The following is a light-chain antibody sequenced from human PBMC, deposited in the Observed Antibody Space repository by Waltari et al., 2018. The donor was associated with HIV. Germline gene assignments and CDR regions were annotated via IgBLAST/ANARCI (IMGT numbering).Light chain of an antibody. CDR3: QQSYSTPYT. Sequence: DFQMSQSPSSLSASVGDRLTITCRASQSISSYLNWYQQKPGKAPKLLIYAASSLQSGVPSRFSGSGSGTDFTLTISSLQPEDFATYYCQQSYSTPYTFGQGTKLEIK. CDR2: AAS. V-gene: IGKV1-39*01. J-gene: IGKJ2*01. CDR1: QSISSY.